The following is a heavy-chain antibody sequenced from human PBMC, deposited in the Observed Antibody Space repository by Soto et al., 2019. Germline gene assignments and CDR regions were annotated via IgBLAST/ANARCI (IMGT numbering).Heavy chain of an antibody. CDR2: ISYDGSNK. CDR1: GFTFSSYG. V-gene: IGHV3-30*18. D-gene: IGHD1-26*01. CDR3: AKGGSGSYYAFDI. Sequence: GGSLRLSCAASGFTFSSYGMHWVRQAPGKGLEWVVVISYDGSNKYYADSVKGRFTISRDNSKNTLYLQMNSLRAEDTAVYYCAKGGSGSYYAFDIWGQGTMVTVSS. J-gene: IGHJ3*02.